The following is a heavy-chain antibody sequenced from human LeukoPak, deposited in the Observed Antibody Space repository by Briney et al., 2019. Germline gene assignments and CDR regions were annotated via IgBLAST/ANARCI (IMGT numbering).Heavy chain of an antibody. D-gene: IGHD3-22*01. CDR1: GGSISSYY. Sequence: PSETLSLTCTVSGGSISSYYWSWIRQPPGKGLEWIGYIYYSGSTNYNPSLKSRVTISVDTSKNQFSLKLSSVTAADTAVYYCARDCYDSSGYYYYGMDVWGQGTTVTVSS. CDR3: ARDCYDSSGYYYYGMDV. V-gene: IGHV4-59*01. CDR2: IYYSGST. J-gene: IGHJ6*02.